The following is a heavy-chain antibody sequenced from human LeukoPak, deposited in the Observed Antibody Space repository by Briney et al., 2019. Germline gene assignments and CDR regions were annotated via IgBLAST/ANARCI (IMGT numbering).Heavy chain of an antibody. CDR2: IIPIFGTA. CDR1: GGTFSSYA. J-gene: IGHJ5*02. D-gene: IGHD5-24*01. Sequence: SVKVSCKASGGTFSSYAISWVRQAPGQGLEWMGGIIPIFGTANYAQKFQGRVTITTDESTSTAYMELSSLRSEDTAVYYCARDERWYNWFDPWGQGTLVTVSS. V-gene: IGHV1-69*05. CDR3: ARDERWYNWFDP.